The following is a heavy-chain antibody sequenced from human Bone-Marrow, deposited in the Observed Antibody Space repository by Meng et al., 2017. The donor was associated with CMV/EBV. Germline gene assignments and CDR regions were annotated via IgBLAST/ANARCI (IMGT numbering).Heavy chain of an antibody. Sequence: ESLKISCTVSGGSISSSSYYWGWIRQPPGKGLEWIGSIYYSGSTYYNPSLKSRVTISVDTSKNQFSLKLSSVTAADTAVYYCARDRGDMTTVLFWGQGTLVTVSS. CDR3: ARDRGDMTTVLF. CDR2: IYYSGST. V-gene: IGHV4-39*07. J-gene: IGHJ4*02. D-gene: IGHD4-17*01. CDR1: GGSISSSSYY.